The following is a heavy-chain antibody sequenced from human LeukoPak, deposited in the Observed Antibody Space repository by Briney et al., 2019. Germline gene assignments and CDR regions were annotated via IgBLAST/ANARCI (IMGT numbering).Heavy chain of an antibody. V-gene: IGHV3-30*18. CDR1: GFTFSSFV. CDR3: AKAGVGVYYYGDY. Sequence: PGGSLRLSCAASGFTFSSFVLHWVRQAPGKGLEWVASISFDGSNKYYVDSVKGRFTISRDNSKNTLYLQMNSLRPEDAAVYYCAKAGVGVYYYGDYWGQGTLVTVSS. CDR2: ISFDGSNK. D-gene: IGHD3-22*01. J-gene: IGHJ4*02.